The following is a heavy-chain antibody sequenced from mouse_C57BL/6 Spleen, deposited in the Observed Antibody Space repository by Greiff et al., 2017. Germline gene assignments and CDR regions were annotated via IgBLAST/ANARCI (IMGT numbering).Heavy chain of an antibody. CDR2: ISGGGGNT. CDR1: GFTFSSYT. Sequence: EVMLVESGGGLVKPGGSLKLSCAASGFTFSSYTMSWVRQTPEQRLEWVATISGGGGNTYYPNRVKGRFTSSRDNAKNTLYLQMSSLRSEDKAVDYCAIQEFSWFAYWGQGTLVTVSA. V-gene: IGHV5-9*01. J-gene: IGHJ3*01. CDR3: AIQEFSWFAY.